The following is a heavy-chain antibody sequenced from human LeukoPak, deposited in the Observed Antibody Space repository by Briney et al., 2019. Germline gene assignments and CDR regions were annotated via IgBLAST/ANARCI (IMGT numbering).Heavy chain of an antibody. Sequence: GGSLRLSCAASAFTFTNFGMTWARQAPGKGLEWVSGISSSGGNTYYADSVKGRFTISRDNSKNTLYLQMNSLRAEDTAIYYCAKGGSGSYYYYNGMDVWGQGTTVTVSS. V-gene: IGHV3-23*01. CDR1: AFTFTNFG. J-gene: IGHJ6*02. CDR3: AKGGSGSYYYYNGMDV. D-gene: IGHD3-10*01. CDR2: ISSSGGNT.